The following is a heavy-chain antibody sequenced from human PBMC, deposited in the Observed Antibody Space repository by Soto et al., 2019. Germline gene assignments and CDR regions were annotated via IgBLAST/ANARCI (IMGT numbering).Heavy chain of an antibody. D-gene: IGHD3-10*01. Sequence: QVQLVESGGGVVQPGRSLRLSCAASGFTFSSYGMHWVRQAPGKGLEWVAVIWYDGSNKYYADSVKGRFTISRDNSKNTLYLQMNSLRAEDTAVYYCARHLPGGGHYFDYWGQGTLVTVSS. CDR2: IWYDGSNK. CDR3: ARHLPGGGHYFDY. CDR1: GFTFSSYG. V-gene: IGHV3-33*01. J-gene: IGHJ4*02.